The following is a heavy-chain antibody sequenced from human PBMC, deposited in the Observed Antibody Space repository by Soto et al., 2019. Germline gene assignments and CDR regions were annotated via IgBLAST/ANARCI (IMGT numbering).Heavy chain of an antibody. J-gene: IGHJ4*02. CDR3: ARRGSRESGGYFAY. CDR2: IYYSGST. V-gene: IGHV4-39*01. Sequence: PCKGLELIVSIYYSGSTYYNPSLKSRVTISVEKVKNQFSLKLSYVTAEDTVVYYCARRGSRESGGYFAYLRKG. D-gene: IGHD6-13*01.